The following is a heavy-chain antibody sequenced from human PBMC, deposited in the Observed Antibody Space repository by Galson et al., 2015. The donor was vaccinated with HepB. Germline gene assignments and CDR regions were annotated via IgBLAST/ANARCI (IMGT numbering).Heavy chain of an antibody. V-gene: IGHV3-7*01. CDR3: ASQGQDHYYYYYMDV. J-gene: IGHJ6*03. Sequence: SLRLSCAASGFTFSSYWMSWVRQAPGKGLGWVANIKQDGSEKYYVDSVKGRFTISRDNAKNSLYLQMNSLRAEDTAVYYCASQGQDHYYYYYMDVWGKGTTVTVSS. CDR2: IKQDGSEK. CDR1: GFTFSSYW.